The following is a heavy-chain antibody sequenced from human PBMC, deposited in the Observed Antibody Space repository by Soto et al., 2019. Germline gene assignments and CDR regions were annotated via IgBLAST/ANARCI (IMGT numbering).Heavy chain of an antibody. D-gene: IGHD3-3*01. Sequence: ASVKVSCKASGYTFTSYAMHWVRQAPGQRLEWMGWINAGNGNTKYSQKFQGRVTITRDTSASTAYMELSSLRSEDTAVYYCARALVPNYDFWSGPKPNYFDYWGQGTLVTVSS. CDR2: INAGNGNT. V-gene: IGHV1-3*01. CDR1: GYTFTSYA. J-gene: IGHJ4*02. CDR3: ARALVPNYDFWSGPKPNYFDY.